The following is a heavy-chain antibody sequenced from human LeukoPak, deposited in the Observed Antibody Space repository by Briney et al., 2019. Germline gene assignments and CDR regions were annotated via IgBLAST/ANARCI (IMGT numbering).Heavy chain of an antibody. CDR2: IYYSGST. Sequence: SETLSLTCTVSGGSISSGDYYWSWIRQPPGKGLEWIGYIYYSGSTYYNPSLESRVTISVDTSKNQFSLKLSSVTAADTAVYYCARLYSSGWYYFDYWGQGTLVTVSS. D-gene: IGHD6-19*01. J-gene: IGHJ4*02. V-gene: IGHV4-30-4*01. CDR1: GGSISSGDYY. CDR3: ARLYSSGWYYFDY.